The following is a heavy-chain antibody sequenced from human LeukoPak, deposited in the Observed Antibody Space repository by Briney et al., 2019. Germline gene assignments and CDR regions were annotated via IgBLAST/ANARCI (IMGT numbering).Heavy chain of an antibody. D-gene: IGHD3-3*01. V-gene: IGHV3-72*01. CDR2: ITNKPKSYNT. Sequence: PGGSLRLSCAASGFTFSDHYMDWVRQAPGKGREWVGRITNKPKSYNTEYAASVKGRFTISRDDSKNSLYLQMNSLKTEDTAVYYCARGFHYDFWSGSYYFDYWGQGTLVTVSS. J-gene: IGHJ4*02. CDR1: GFTFSDHY. CDR3: ARGFHYDFWSGSYYFDY.